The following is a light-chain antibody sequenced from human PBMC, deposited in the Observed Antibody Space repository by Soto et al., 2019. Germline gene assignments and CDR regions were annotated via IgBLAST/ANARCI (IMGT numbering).Light chain of an antibody. CDR2: SNN. V-gene: IGLV1-44*01. CDR3: ATWDDSLNGYV. Sequence: QSVLTQPPSASGTPGQRVTTSCSGSSSNIGSNTVNWYQQLPGTAPKLLMYSNNQRPSGVPDRFSGSKSGTSASLAISGLQSEDEADYYCATWDDSLNGYVFGTGTKVTVL. J-gene: IGLJ1*01. CDR1: SSNIGSNT.